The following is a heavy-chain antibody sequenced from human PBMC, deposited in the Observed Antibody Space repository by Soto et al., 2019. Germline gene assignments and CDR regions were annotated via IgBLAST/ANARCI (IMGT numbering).Heavy chain of an antibody. Sequence: EEQLVESGGGLVQPGGSLRLSCAASGFTLSSNYMTWVRQGPGKGLERVSVINRGGSTYYADSVKGRFTISRDHSKNTLYLQMNSLRAEDTAVYYCARGRSGSSSGFVRDYYYYMDVWGKGTTVTVSS. CDR3: ARGRSGSSSGFVRDYYYYMDV. V-gene: IGHV3-66*01. CDR1: GFTLSSNY. CDR2: INRGGST. D-gene: IGHD5-12*01. J-gene: IGHJ6*03.